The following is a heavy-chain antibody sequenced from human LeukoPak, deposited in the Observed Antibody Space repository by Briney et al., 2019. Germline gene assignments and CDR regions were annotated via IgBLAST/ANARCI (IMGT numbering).Heavy chain of an antibody. CDR1: GYTFTGYY. V-gene: IGHV1-2*04. Sequence: GASVKVSCKASGYTFTGYYMHWVRQAPGQGLEWMGWINPNSGGTNYAQKFQGWVTMTRDTSISTAYMELSRLRSDDTAVYYCAREYGSGTLGASYYYYYGMDVWGQGTTVTVSS. CDR3: AREYGSGTLGASYYYYYGMDV. D-gene: IGHD3-10*01. CDR2: INPNSGGT. J-gene: IGHJ6*02.